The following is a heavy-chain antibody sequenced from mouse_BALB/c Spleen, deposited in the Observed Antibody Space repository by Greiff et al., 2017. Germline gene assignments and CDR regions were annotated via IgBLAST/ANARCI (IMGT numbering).Heavy chain of an antibody. CDR3: ARWLLRRGYYFDY. Sequence: VQLKESGPELVKPGASVKMSCKASGYTFTSYVMHWVKQKPGQGLEWIGYINPYNDGTKYNEKFKGKATLTSDKSSSTAYMELSSLTSEDSAVYYCARWLLRRGYYFDYWGQGTTLTVSS. CDR1: GYTFTSYV. V-gene: IGHV1-14*01. D-gene: IGHD2-3*01. CDR2: INPYNDGT. J-gene: IGHJ2*01.